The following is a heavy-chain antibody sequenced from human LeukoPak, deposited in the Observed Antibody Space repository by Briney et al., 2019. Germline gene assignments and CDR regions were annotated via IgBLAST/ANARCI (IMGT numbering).Heavy chain of an antibody. Sequence: GGSLRLSCAASGFTVSSNYMSWVRQAPGKGLEWVSVIYSGGSTYDTDSVKGRFTISRDNSKNTLYLQMNSLRAEDTAVYYCAGSGSYETFDYWGQGTLVTVSS. D-gene: IGHD3-10*01. CDR3: AGSGSYETFDY. J-gene: IGHJ4*02. CDR2: IYSGGST. V-gene: IGHV3-53*01. CDR1: GFTVSSNY.